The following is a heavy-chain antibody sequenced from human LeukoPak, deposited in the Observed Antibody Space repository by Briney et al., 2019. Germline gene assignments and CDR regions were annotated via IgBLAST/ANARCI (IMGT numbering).Heavy chain of an antibody. J-gene: IGHJ4*02. CDR3: ARKARSGWFLGY. Sequence: PSETLSLTCAVYGGSFSGYYWSWMRQPPGKGLEWIGEINHSGSTNYNPSLKSRVTISVDTSKNQFSLKLSSVTAADTAVYYCARKARSGWFLGYWGQGTLVTVSS. CDR1: GGSFSGYY. CDR2: INHSGST. V-gene: IGHV4-34*01. D-gene: IGHD6-19*01.